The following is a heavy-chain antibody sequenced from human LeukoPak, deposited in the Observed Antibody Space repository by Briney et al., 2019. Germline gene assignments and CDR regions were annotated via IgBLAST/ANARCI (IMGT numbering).Heavy chain of an antibody. Sequence: PSETLSLTCTVSGGSISSGSYYWSWIRQPAGKGLEWIGRIYTSGSTNYNPSLKSRVTISVDTSKNQFSLKLSSVTAADTAVYYCARSIVGATTKVGGGFDYWGQGTLVTVSS. CDR2: IYTSGST. CDR1: GGSISSGSYY. V-gene: IGHV4-61*02. CDR3: ARSIVGATTKVGGGFDY. D-gene: IGHD1-26*01. J-gene: IGHJ4*02.